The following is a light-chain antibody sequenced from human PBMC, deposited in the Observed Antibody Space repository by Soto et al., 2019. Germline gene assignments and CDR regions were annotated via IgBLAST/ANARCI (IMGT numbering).Light chain of an antibody. J-gene: IGKJ3*01. CDR1: QGIGTY. Sequence: DIQLTQSPSFLSASVGDRVTITCRASQGIGTYLAWYQQKPGKAPKLLIYAASTLQSGVPSRFSGSGSGTEFTLTVSSLQPEDFATYYCQQFNNHPFTFGPGTEVDIK. V-gene: IGKV1-9*01. CDR2: AAS. CDR3: QQFNNHPFT.